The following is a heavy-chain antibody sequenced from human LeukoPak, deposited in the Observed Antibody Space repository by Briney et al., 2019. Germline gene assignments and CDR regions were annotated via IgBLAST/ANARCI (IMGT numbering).Heavy chain of an antibody. J-gene: IGHJ5*02. CDR2: IYYSGST. Sequence: AETLSLTCTVSGGSISSYYWSWIRQPPGKGLEWIGYIYYSGSTKYNPSLKSRVTISVDTSKDQFSLKLSSVTAADTAVYYCARGRADIVVVPAAVVWFDPWGQGTLVTVSS. D-gene: IGHD2-2*01. CDR3: ARGRADIVVVPAAVVWFDP. CDR1: GGSISSYY. V-gene: IGHV4-59*01.